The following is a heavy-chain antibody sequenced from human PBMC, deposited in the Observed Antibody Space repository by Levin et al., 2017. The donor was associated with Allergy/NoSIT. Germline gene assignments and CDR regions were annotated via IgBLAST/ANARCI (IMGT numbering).Heavy chain of an antibody. Sequence: PSETLSLTCAFSFFSFLFSSFLFLLPPPLKGLEWIGEINHSGSTNYNPSLKSRVTISVDTSKNQFSLKLSSVTAADTAVYYCARGPVTGRGLGYYFDYWGQGTLVTVSS. CDR3: ARGPVTGRGLGYYFDY. CDR1: FFSFLFSS. J-gene: IGHJ4*02. D-gene: IGHD1-20*01. CDR2: INHSGST. V-gene: IGHV4-34*01.